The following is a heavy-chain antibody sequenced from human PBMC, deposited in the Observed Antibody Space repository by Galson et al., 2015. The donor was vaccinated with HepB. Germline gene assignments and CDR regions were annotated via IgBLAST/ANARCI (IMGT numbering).Heavy chain of an antibody. D-gene: IGHD3-3*01. CDR3: AREGEILEWLLIDY. CDR2: ISSSSSTI. J-gene: IGHJ4*02. Sequence: SLRLSCAASGFTFSSYSMNWVRQAPGKGLEWVSYISSSSSTIYYADSVKGRFTISRDNAKNSLYLQMNSLRAEDTAVYYCAREGEILEWLLIDYWGQGALVTVSS. V-gene: IGHV3-48*01. CDR1: GFTFSSYS.